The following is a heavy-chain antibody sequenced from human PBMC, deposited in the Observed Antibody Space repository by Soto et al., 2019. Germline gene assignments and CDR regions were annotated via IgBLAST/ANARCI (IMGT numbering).Heavy chain of an antibody. CDR1: GFTFDDYT. CDR3: AKDISRSGYHSLNYYYYYGMDV. D-gene: IGHD3-22*01. Sequence: GGSLRLSCAASGFTFDDYTMHWVRQAPGKGLEWVSLISWDGGSTYYADSVKGRFTISRDNSKNSLYLQMNSLRTEDTALYYCAKDISRSGYHSLNYYYYYGMDVWGQGTTVTVSS. J-gene: IGHJ6*02. V-gene: IGHV3-43*01. CDR2: ISWDGGST.